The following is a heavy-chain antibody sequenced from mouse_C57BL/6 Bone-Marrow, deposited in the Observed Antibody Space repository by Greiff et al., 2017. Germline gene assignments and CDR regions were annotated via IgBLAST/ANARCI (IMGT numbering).Heavy chain of an antibody. J-gene: IGHJ2*01. V-gene: IGHV1-50*01. CDR1: GYTFTSYW. Sequence: QVQLQQPGAELVKPGASVKLSCKASGYTFTSYWMQWVKQRPGQGLEWIGEIDPSDSYTNYNQKFKGKATLTVDTSSSTAYRQLSSLTSEDSAVYYCAREPFTTVVATDYWGQGTTLTVSS. CDR2: IDPSDSYT. D-gene: IGHD1-1*01. CDR3: AREPFTTVVATDY.